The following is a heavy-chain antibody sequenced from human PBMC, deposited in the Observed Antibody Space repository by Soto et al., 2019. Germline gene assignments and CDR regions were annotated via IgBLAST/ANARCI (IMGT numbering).Heavy chain of an antibody. CDR3: AGLSLVGGPSHSLDP. CDR2: IEPSDAYT. CDR1: GYSFTSYW. D-gene: IGHD3-9*01. Sequence: PGETLKISCKGSGYSFTSYWISLARHMPGKSLEWMRRIEPSDAYTNYSPAFQCHVTISADQSISTACLQESSLKGSDTTIYDCAGLSLVGGPSHSLDPSGQGTLVTVSS. V-gene: IGHV5-10-1*01. J-gene: IGHJ5*02.